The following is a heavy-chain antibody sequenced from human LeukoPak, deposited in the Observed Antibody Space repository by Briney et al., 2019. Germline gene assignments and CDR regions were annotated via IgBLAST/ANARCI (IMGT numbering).Heavy chain of an antibody. D-gene: IGHD5-18*01. J-gene: IGHJ3*01. CDR3: ASGRGLYSFYAFNV. V-gene: IGHV4-39*07. CDR2: SYYSGST. CDR1: GGSISSSSYY. Sequence: SETLSLTCTVSGGSISSSSYYWGWVRQPPGRGLEWIGSSYYSGSTNYNPSLKSRVTISVGTSKNQFSLKLSSVTAADTAVYYCASGRGLYSFYAFNVWGQGTMVTVSS.